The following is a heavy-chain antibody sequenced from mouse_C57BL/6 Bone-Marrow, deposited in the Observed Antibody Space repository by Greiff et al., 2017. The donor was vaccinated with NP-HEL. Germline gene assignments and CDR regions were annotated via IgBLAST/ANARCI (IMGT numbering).Heavy chain of an antibody. Sequence: QVHVKQPGAELVKPGASVKMSCKASGYTFTSYWITWVKQRPGQGLEWIGDIYPGSGSTNYNEKFKSKATLTVDTSSSTAYMQLSSLTSEDSAVYYCAIPPQIYYYGHDYWGQGTTLTVSS. CDR1: GYTFTSYW. D-gene: IGHD1-1*01. V-gene: IGHV1-55*01. CDR2: IYPGSGST. J-gene: IGHJ2*01. CDR3: AIPPQIYYYGHDY.